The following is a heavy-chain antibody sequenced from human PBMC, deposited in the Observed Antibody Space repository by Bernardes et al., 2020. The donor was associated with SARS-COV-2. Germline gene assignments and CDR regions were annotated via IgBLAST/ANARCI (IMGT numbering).Heavy chain of an antibody. D-gene: IGHD2-21*02. CDR2: IHSAGTT. V-gene: IGHV3-66*02. CDR3: AGRRDSAASLDD. J-gene: IGHJ4*02. Sequence: GSLRLSCAASGLTVTRTHMTWVRQAPGKGLEFVSLIHSAGTTFYADPVKGRFIISRDNSKNTVYLQMNSLRADDAAVYYCAGRRDSAASLDDWGQGTLVTVSS. CDR1: GLTVTRTH.